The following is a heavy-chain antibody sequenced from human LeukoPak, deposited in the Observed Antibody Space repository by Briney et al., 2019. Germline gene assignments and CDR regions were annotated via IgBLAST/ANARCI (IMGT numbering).Heavy chain of an antibody. CDR2: ISSSSSHI. CDR1: GFTFSSYT. CDR3: ARVVLGTGFFY. Sequence: GGSLRLSCAASGFTFSSYTMNWVRQAPGKGLEWVSSISSSSSHIYYADSVKGRFTISGDNAKNSLYLQMNSLRAEDTAVYYCARVVLGTGFFYWGQGTLVTVSS. V-gene: IGHV3-21*01. D-gene: IGHD2-8*02. J-gene: IGHJ4*02.